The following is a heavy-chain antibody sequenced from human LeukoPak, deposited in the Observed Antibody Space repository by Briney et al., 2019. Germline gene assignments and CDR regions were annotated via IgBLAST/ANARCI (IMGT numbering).Heavy chain of an antibody. J-gene: IGHJ5*02. D-gene: IGHD3-22*01. CDR1: GFTFSTSW. CDR3: ARKLYYYDSSAAGWFDP. CDR2: IKQDGSET. Sequence: GGSLRFFCAASGFTFSTSWMTWVRQAPGKGLEWVANIKQDGSETYYVDSVKGRFTISRDNAKNSLYLQMNSLRAEDTAVYHCARKLYYYDSSAAGWFDPWGQGTLVTVSS. V-gene: IGHV3-7*01.